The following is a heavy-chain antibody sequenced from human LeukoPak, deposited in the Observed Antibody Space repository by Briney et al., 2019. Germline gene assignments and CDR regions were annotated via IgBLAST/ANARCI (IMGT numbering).Heavy chain of an antibody. CDR3: ARLGSSWSFDY. CDR2: IWYDGSNK. J-gene: IGHJ4*02. Sequence: GRSLRLSCAASGFTFSSYGVNWVRQAPGKGLEWVAVIWYDGSNKYYGDSVKGRFTISRDNSKNTVSLQMNSLRVEDTAVYYCARLGSSWSFDYWGQGTLVTVSS. CDR1: GFTFSSYG. D-gene: IGHD6-13*01. V-gene: IGHV3-33*01.